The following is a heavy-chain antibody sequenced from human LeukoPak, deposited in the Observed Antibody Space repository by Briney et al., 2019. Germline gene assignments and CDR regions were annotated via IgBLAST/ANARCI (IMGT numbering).Heavy chain of an antibody. V-gene: IGHV5-51*01. CDR3: ARRGRYSYGSYFDY. J-gene: IGHJ4*02. Sequence: GESLKISCKGSGYSLTSYWIGWVRQVPGKGLEWMGIIYPGDSDTAYSPSFQGQVTVSDDKSITTAYLQWSSLKASDTAMYYCARRGRYSYGSYFDYWGQGTLVTVSS. CDR1: GYSLTSYW. CDR2: IYPGDSDT. D-gene: IGHD5-18*01.